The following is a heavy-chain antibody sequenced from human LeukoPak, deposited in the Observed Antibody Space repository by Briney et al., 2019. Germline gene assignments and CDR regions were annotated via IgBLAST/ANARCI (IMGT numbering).Heavy chain of an antibody. CDR1: GFTFSSYE. V-gene: IGHV3-48*03. J-gene: IGHJ6*04. Sequence: GGSLRLSCAASGFTFSSYEMNWVRQAPGKGLEWVSYISSSGSTIYYADPVKGRFTISRDNAKNSLYLQMNSLSAGDTAVYYFAELGITMIVDVWGKGTTVTISS. CDR2: ISSSGSTI. CDR3: AELGITMIVDV. D-gene: IGHD3-22*01.